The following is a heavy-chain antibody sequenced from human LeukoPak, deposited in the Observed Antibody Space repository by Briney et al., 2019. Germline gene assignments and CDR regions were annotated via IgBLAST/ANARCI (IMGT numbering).Heavy chain of an antibody. V-gene: IGHV5-51*01. CDR2: IYPGDSDT. CDR3: ARSYYDSSGYYGPPVSYYFDY. D-gene: IGHD3-22*01. J-gene: IGHJ4*02. Sequence: GESLKISCKGSGYSFTSYWIGWVRQMPGKGLEWMGIIYPGDSDTRYSPSFQGQVTISADKSISTAYLQWSSLKASDTAMYYCARSYYDSSGYYGPPVSYYFDYWGQGTLVTVSS. CDR1: GYSFTSYW.